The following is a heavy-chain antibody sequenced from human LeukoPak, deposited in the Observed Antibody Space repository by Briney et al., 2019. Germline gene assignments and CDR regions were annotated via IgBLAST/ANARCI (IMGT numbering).Heavy chain of an antibody. D-gene: IGHD3-22*01. CDR1: GGSISSYY. Sequence: SETLSLTCTVSGGSISSYYWSWIRQPPGKGLEWIGYIYYSGSTNYNPSLKSRVTISVGTSKNQFSLKLSSVTAADTAVYYCARGENYYDSSGYQKGSYYFDYWGQGTLVTVSS. V-gene: IGHV4-59*01. CDR2: IYYSGST. CDR3: ARGENYYDSSGYQKGSYYFDY. J-gene: IGHJ4*02.